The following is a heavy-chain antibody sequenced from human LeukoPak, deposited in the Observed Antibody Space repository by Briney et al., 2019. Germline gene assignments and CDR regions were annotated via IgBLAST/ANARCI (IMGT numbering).Heavy chain of an antibody. J-gene: IGHJ3*02. Sequence: GGSLRLSCAASGFTFSSYAMHWVRQAPGKGLEWVAVISYDGSNKYYADSVKGRFTISRDNSKNTLYLQMNSLRAEDTAVYYCAKDSYSGSYYGAFDIWGQGTMVTISS. D-gene: IGHD1-26*01. CDR2: ISYDGSNK. V-gene: IGHV3-30*04. CDR1: GFTFSSYA. CDR3: AKDSYSGSYYGAFDI.